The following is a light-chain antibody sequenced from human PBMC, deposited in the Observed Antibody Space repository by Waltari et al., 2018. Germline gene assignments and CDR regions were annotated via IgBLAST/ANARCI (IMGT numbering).Light chain of an antibody. CDR2: STN. CDR1: SGSVSTTYY. V-gene: IGLV8-61*01. Sequence: QTVVTQEPSFSVSPGGTVTLTCGLRSGSVSTTYYHSWYQQTPGQAPRPLIYSTNTRSSGVPYRISGSILGNKAALTITGAQADDESDYYCVLYMGGGILFGGGTKLTVL. J-gene: IGLJ3*02. CDR3: VLYMGGGIL.